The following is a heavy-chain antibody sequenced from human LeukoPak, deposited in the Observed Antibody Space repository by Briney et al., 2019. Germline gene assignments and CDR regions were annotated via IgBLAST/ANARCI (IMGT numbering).Heavy chain of an antibody. J-gene: IGHJ4*02. Sequence: GGSLRLSCAASGFTFSSYWMSWVRQAPGKGLEWVANIKQDGSEKYYVDSVKGRFTISRDNAKNSLYLQMNSLRAEDTAVYYCAKIKASGYSYGYYDYWGQGTLVTVSS. V-gene: IGHV3-7*01. CDR2: IKQDGSEK. CDR3: AKIKASGYSYGYYDY. D-gene: IGHD5-18*01. CDR1: GFTFSSYW.